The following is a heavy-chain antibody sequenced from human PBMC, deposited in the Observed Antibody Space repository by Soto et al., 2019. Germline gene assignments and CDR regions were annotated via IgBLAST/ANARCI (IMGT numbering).Heavy chain of an antibody. Sequence: GASVKVSCKTSADTFTSYSIFWVRQAPGQGLEWMGIINPRGGSTTYTQKFQGRVTMTGDTSTSTVYMELNSLRSEDTAMYLCARVDGYNWNDYFDYWGQGTLVTVSS. CDR3: ARVDGYNWNDYFDY. CDR2: INPRGGST. V-gene: IGHV1-46*01. D-gene: IGHD1-20*01. J-gene: IGHJ4*02. CDR1: ADTFTSYS.